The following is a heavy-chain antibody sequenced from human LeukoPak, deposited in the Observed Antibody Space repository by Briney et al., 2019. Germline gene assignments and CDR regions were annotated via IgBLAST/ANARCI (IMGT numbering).Heavy chain of an antibody. CDR3: ARVYDFWSGYPYFFDY. CDR1: GYTFTGYY. Sequence: ASVTVSCKASGYTFTGYYMHWVRQAPGQGLEWMGWINPNSGGTNYAQKFQGRVTMTRDTSISTAYMELSRLRSDDTAVYYCARVYDFWSGYPYFFDYWGQGTLVTVSS. CDR2: INPNSGGT. D-gene: IGHD3-3*01. J-gene: IGHJ4*02. V-gene: IGHV1-2*02.